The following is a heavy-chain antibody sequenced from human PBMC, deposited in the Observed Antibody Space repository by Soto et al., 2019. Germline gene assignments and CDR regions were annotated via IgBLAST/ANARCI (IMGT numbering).Heavy chain of an antibody. CDR2: INPSGGST. J-gene: IGHJ3*02. Sequence: GASVKVSCKASGYTFTSYYMHCVRQAPGQGLEWMGIINPSGGSTSYAQKFQGRVTMTRDTSTSTVYMELSSLRSEDTAVYYCARDSTSTPYSSSWYGDAFDIWGQGTMVTVSS. CDR1: GYTFTSYY. D-gene: IGHD6-13*01. CDR3: ARDSTSTPYSSSWYGDAFDI. V-gene: IGHV1-46*01.